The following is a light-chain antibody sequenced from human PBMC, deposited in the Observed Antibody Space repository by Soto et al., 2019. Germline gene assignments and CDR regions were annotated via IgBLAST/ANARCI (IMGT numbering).Light chain of an antibody. CDR1: RRDVGGYNY. CDR3: YSYAGSHNV. V-gene: IGLV2-14*01. Sequence: QSALTQPASVSGSPGQSITISCTGTRRDVGGYNYVSWYQQYPGKSPKLLIYEVTHRPSGVSNRFSGSKSGNTASLTISGLQAEDEADYYCYSYAGSHNVFGTGTKVTVL. J-gene: IGLJ1*01. CDR2: EVT.